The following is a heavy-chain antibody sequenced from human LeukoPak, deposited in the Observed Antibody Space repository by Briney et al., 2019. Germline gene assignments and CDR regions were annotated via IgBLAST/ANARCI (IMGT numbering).Heavy chain of an antibody. CDR1: GFTFSSYW. J-gene: IGHJ3*02. CDR3: AKGKVNHDGAFDI. Sequence: GGSLRLSCAASGFTFSSYWMSWVRQAPGKGLEWVANIKQDGSEKYYVDSVKGRFTISRDNSKTMIYLQMNSLRAEDTAVYYCAKGKVNHDGAFDIWGLGTMVIVS. D-gene: IGHD1-14*01. V-gene: IGHV3-7*03. CDR2: IKQDGSEK.